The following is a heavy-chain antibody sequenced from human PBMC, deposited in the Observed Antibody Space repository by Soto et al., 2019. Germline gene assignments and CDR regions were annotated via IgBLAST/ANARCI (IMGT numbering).Heavy chain of an antibody. CDR3: ARERYYDFWSGYYTDYYYGMDV. V-gene: IGHV1-18*01. CDR1: GYTFTSYG. Sequence: ASVKVSCKASGYTFTSYGISWVRQAPGQGLEWMGWISAYNGNTNYAQKLQGRVTMTTDTSTSTAYMELRSLRSDDTAVYYCARERYYDFWSGYYTDYYYGMDVWGQGTTVTVSS. J-gene: IGHJ6*02. CDR2: ISAYNGNT. D-gene: IGHD3-3*01.